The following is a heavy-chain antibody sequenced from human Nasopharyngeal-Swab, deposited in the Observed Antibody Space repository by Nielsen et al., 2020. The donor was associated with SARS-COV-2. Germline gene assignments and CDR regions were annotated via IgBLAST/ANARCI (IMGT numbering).Heavy chain of an antibody. J-gene: IGHJ6*02. CDR3: AKDLREYCSSTSCTYYYYGMDV. CDR2: ISVTGGCT. V-gene: IGHV3-23*01. CDR1: GFTFTSYA. Sequence: WGSLRLSCAASGFTFTSYAMSWVRQPPGKGLEWVSPISVTGGCTYYADSVKGRFTISRDNSKNTLYLQMNSLRAEDTAVYYCAKDLREYCSSTSCTYYYYGMDVWGQGTTVTVSS. D-gene: IGHD2-2*01.